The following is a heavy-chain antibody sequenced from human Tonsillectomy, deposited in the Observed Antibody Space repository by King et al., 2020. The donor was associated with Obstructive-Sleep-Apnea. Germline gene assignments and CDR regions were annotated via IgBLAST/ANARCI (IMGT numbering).Heavy chain of an antibody. V-gene: IGHV3-30*04. CDR1: GFTFSSYA. D-gene: IGHD3-22*01. J-gene: IGHJ4*02. CDR3: TRGPQYYCDSSDH. CDR2: ISYDGSNE. Sequence: VQLVESGGGVVQPGRSLRLSCAASGFTFSSYAMHWVRQAPGKGREGVAVISYDGSNEYYADSVKGRFTISRDNSKNTLYLQMNSLRAEDTAVYYCTRGPQYYCDSSDHWGQGTLVTVSS.